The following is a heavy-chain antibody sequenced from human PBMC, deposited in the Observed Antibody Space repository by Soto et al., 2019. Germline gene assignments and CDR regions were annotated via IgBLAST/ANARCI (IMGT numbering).Heavy chain of an antibody. CDR1: GGTFSSYA. D-gene: IGHD1-20*01. CDR3: ARETKYNWNTFDY. V-gene: IGHV1-69*13. Sequence: GASVKVSCKASGGTFSSYAISWVRQAPGQGLEWMGGIIPIFGTANYAQKFQGRVTITADESTSTAYMELSSLRSEDTAVYYCARETKYNWNTFDYWGQGTLVTASS. CDR2: IIPIFGTA. J-gene: IGHJ4*02.